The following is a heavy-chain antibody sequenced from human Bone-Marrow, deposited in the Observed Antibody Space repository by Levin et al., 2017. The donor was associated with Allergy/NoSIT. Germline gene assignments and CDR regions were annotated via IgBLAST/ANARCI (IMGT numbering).Heavy chain of an antibody. D-gene: IGHD6-19*01. J-gene: IGHJ5*01. CDR2: ISGSGDST. CDR3: WRLESGYNTGWYKLNHFDS. V-gene: IGHV3-23*01. Sequence: GESLKISCAASGFTFSTYAMSWVRQAPGKGLEWVSVISGSGDSTYYGDSVKGRFTISRDNSKNTLYLQMNSLRSEDTAVYFCWRLESGYNTGWYKLNHFDSWGQGTLVTVSS. CDR1: GFTFSTYA.